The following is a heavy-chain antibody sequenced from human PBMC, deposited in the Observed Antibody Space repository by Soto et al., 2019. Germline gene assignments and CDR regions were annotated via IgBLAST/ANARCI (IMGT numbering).Heavy chain of an antibody. CDR3: AHSPTRFDY. Sequence: GLDLEWLALIYWDDDKRYSPSLKSRLTITKDTSKNQVVLTMTNMDPVDTATYYCAHSPTRFDYWGQGTLVTVSS. V-gene: IGHV2-5*02. CDR2: IYWDDDK. J-gene: IGHJ4*02.